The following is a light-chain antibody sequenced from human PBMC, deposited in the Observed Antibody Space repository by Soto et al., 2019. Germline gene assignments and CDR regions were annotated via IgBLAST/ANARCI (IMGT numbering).Light chain of an antibody. Sequence: MKQSAATVSVSQGERATLSCRASQSVGSDLAWYQQKPGQAPRLLIYGASTRATGIPARFSGSASGTEFTLTISGLQSEDFAVYYCQQYKNWPPIPFGQGTRLAIK. V-gene: IGKV3-15*01. J-gene: IGKJ5*01. CDR2: GAS. CDR1: QSVGSD. CDR3: QQYKNWPPIP.